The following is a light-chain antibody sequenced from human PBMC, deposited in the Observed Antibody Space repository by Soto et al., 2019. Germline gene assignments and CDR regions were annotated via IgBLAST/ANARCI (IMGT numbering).Light chain of an antibody. CDR1: QNVATN. CDR3: HQDTSALRT. CDR2: GAS. V-gene: IGKV3-15*01. J-gene: IGKJ1*01. Sequence: IVMTQSPVTLSMSPGDRATLSCRSSQNVATNVAWYQQKPGQAPRLLIYGASIRATGVPARFSGSGSGTEFTLTIDSLQSEDFAVYYCHQDTSALRTFSRGTRVEV.